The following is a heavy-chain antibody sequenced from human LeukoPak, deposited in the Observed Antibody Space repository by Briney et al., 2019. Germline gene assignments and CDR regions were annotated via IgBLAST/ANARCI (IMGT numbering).Heavy chain of an antibody. CDR3: ARDRRGYSYGHFGN. V-gene: IGHV3-53*01. CDR1: GFSVRTNY. Sequence: SGGSLRLSCAASGFSVRTNYMSWVRQAPGKGLEWVSVIYRSDSTYYADSVKGRFTISRDNSKNTLYLQMNSLRGEDTAVYYCARDRRGYSYGHFGNWGQGTLVTVSS. J-gene: IGHJ4*02. D-gene: IGHD5-18*01. CDR2: IYRSDST.